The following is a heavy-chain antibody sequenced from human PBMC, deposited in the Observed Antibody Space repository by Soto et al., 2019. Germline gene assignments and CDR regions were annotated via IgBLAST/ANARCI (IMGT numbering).Heavy chain of an antibody. J-gene: IGHJ6*02. Sequence: VGSLRLSCAASGFPLSTYGMTWVRQAPGKGLEWVSAITGTGGNTYYVDSVKGRFTSSRDNSKNMLYLQVNSLRVEDTAVYYCARIRGYWYGLDVWGQGTTVTVSS. CDR2: ITGTGGNT. CDR3: ARIRGYWYGLDV. CDR1: GFPLSTYG. V-gene: IGHV3-23*01.